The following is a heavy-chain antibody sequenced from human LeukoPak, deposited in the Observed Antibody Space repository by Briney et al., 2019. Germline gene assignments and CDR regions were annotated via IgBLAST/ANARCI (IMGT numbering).Heavy chain of an antibody. J-gene: IGHJ4*02. CDR1: GFTVSSSC. Sequence: GGSLRLSCAASGFTVSSSCMNWVRQAPGKGLEWVSVICGGGTTYHVDSVKGRFTISRDISKNTLYLQMNSLRAGDTAIYYCARDSTNWGLYFDYWGQGALVTVSS. CDR2: ICGGGTT. V-gene: IGHV3-66*01. CDR3: ARDSTNWGLYFDY. D-gene: IGHD7-27*01.